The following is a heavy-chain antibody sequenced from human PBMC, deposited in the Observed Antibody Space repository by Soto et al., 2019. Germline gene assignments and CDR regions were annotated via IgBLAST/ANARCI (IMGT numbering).Heavy chain of an antibody. CDR1: GFTFSNAW. CDR2: IKSKTDVGTT. D-gene: IGHD2-2*01. Sequence: LRLSFAASGFTFSNAWISWVRQAPGKGLEWVGRIKSKTDVGTTDYAAPVKGRFTISRDDSKNTLYLQMNSLKTEDTAVYYCTTGSSTSFGYYYYYGIDVWGQGTTVTVSS. J-gene: IGHJ6*02. V-gene: IGHV3-15*01. CDR3: TTGSSTSFGYYYYYGIDV.